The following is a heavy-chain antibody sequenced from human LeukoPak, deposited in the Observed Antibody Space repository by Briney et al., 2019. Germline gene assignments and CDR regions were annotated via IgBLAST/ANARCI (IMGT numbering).Heavy chain of an antibody. CDR2: IYTSGST. D-gene: IGHD3-22*01. V-gene: IGHV4-4*07. CDR3: ARGRYYYDSSAYYYFFHY. CDR1: GGSISSYY. J-gene: IGHJ4*02. Sequence: SETLSLTCTVSGGSISSYYLSWIRQPAGKGLEWIGRIYTSGSTNYNPSLTSRVTMSVDTSKNQFSLKLSSVTAADTAVYYCARGRYYYDSSAYYYFFHYWGQGTLVTVSS.